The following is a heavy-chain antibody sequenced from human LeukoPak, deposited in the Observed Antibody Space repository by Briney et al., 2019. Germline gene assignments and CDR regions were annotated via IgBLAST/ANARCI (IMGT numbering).Heavy chain of an antibody. V-gene: IGHV3-30-3*01. D-gene: IGHD6-13*01. CDR2: ISYDGSSK. J-gene: IGHJ5*02. CDR3: ARGAWIAATANWFDP. CDR1: GLTLSSYA. Sequence: GGSLRLSWAASGLTLSSYAIPWVRQAPGKGLEGVAVISYDGSSKYYADSVKGRFTISRDNSKNTLYLQMNSLRADDTAVYYCARGAWIAATANWFDPWGQGALVTVSS.